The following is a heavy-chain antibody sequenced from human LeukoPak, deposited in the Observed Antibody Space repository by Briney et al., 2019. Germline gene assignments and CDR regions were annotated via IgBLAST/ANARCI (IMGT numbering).Heavy chain of an antibody. CDR1: GGSISSYY. Sequence: SETLSLTCTVSGGSISSYYWSWIRQPPGKGLEWIGYIYTSGSTNYNPSLKSRVTISVDTSKNQFSLKLSSVTAADTAVYYCARLMVGATTWLSYYYYYYMDVWGKGTTVTVSS. J-gene: IGHJ6*03. CDR2: IYTSGST. CDR3: ARLMVGATTWLSYYYYYYMDV. V-gene: IGHV4-4*09. D-gene: IGHD1-26*01.